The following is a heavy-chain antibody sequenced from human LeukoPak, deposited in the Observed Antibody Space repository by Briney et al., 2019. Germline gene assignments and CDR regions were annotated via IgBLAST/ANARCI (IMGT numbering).Heavy chain of an antibody. J-gene: IGHJ4*02. CDR3: AREWPQGYYFDY. CDR2: INPSGGST. D-gene: IGHD5-12*01. Sequence: ASVKVSFKASGYTFTSYYMHWVRQAPGQGLEWMGIINPSGGSTSYAQKFQGRVTITRDTSTSTVYMELSSLRSEDTAVYYCAREWPQGYYFDYWGQGTLVTVSS. V-gene: IGHV1-46*01. CDR1: GYTFTSYY.